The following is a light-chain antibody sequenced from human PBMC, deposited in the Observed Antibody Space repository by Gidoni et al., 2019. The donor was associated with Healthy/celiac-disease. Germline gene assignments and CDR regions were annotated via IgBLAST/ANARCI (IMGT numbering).Light chain of an antibody. CDR1: QSFSSSS. CDR3: QQYGSSPFT. J-gene: IGKJ3*01. CDR2: GAS. Sequence: EIVLTQSRGTLSLSPGERATLSCRASQSFSSSSLAWYQQKPGQAPRLLIYGASRTATGIPHRFSGSGSGSDFTLTIRRLDPEDFALYYCQQYGSSPFTFXPXTKVDIK. V-gene: IGKV3-20*01.